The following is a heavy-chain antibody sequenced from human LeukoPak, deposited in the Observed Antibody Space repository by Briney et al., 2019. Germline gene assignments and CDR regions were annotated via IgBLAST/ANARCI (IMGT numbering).Heavy chain of an antibody. J-gene: IGHJ4*02. CDR3: ARDSYCSGGSCYAFDY. Sequence: GGSLRLSCAASGFTISNNYMSWVRQAPGKGLEWVSVIYSGGSTYYADSVKGRFTISRDNSKNTLSLQMNSLRAEDTAVYYCARDSYCSGGSCYAFDYWGQGTLVTVSS. D-gene: IGHD2-15*01. V-gene: IGHV3-53*01. CDR1: GFTISNNY. CDR2: IYSGGST.